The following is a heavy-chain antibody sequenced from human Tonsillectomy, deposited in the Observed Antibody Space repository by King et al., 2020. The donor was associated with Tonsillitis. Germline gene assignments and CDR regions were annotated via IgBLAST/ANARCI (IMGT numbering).Heavy chain of an antibody. J-gene: IGHJ6*03. CDR1: GYTFTSYY. CDR3: ARDGESGYGGYVDYYYYYYMDV. CDR2: INPSGGST. D-gene: IGHD5-12*01. Sequence: QLVQSGAEVKKPGASVKVSCKASGYTFTSYYMHWVRQAPGQGLEWMGIINPSGGSTSYAQKFQGRVTMTRDTSTSTVYMELSSLRSEDTAVYYCARDGESGYGGYVDYYYYYYMDVWGRGTTVTVSS. V-gene: IGHV1-46*01.